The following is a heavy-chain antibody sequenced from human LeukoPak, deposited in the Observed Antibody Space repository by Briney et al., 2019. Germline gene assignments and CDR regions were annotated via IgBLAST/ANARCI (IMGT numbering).Heavy chain of an antibody. CDR2: INPNSGDT. V-gene: IGHV1-2*02. D-gene: IGHD6-25*01. Sequence: GASVKVSCKASGYTFTGYYMHWVRQAPGQGLEWMGWINPNSGDTNYAQRFQGRVTMTRDTSIRTAYMGLSRLRSDDTAVYYCARDKVAAASLQANDYYFYYMDVWGKGTTVTVSS. CDR1: GYTFTGYY. CDR3: ARDKVAAASLQANDYYFYYMDV. J-gene: IGHJ6*03.